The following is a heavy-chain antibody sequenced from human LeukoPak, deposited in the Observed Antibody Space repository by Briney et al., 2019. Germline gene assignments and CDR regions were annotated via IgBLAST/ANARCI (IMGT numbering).Heavy chain of an antibody. D-gene: IGHD2-2*01. J-gene: IGHJ4*02. CDR2: ILHNCGNT. Sequence: GPTVSLSRTSSVYTLPLYYIHCVPRASGKALVGGGGILHNCGNTFYAQRFRGRDTMTSDTSTNTAYIDLYKLTSHDTAVYFGAKPPHELVSAAPFDYWGQGTLVTVSS. V-gene: IGHV1-2*02. CDR1: VYTLPLYY. CDR3: AKPPHELVSAAPFDY.